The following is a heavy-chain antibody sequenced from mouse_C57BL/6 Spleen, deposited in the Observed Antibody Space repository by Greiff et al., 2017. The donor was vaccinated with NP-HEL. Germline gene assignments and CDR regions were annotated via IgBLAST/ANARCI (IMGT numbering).Heavy chain of an antibody. CDR1: GYTFTDYY. CDR3: ERDSSGYRD. Sequence: EVQLQQSGPELVKPGASVKISCKASGYTFTDYYINWVKQSHGKSLEWIGDINPNNGGTSYNQKFKGKATLTVDKSSSTAYMELRSLTSEDSAVNYCERDSSGYRDWGQGTTLTVSS. D-gene: IGHD3-2*02. CDR2: INPNNGGT. V-gene: IGHV1-26*01. J-gene: IGHJ2*01.